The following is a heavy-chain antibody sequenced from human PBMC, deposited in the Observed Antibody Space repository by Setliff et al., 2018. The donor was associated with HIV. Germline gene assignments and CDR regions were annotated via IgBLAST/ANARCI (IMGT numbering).Heavy chain of an antibody. D-gene: IGHD3-22*01. CDR3: AKGPRIVVVSRYRFDY. CDR2: IKQDGSEK. V-gene: IGHV3-7*01. J-gene: IGHJ4*02. Sequence: PGGSLRLSCAASGFTFSSYWMSWVRQAPGKGLEWVANIKQDGSEKYYADSVKGRFTISRDNSKNTLYLQMNSLRAEDTAVYYCAKGPRIVVVSRYRFDYWGQGTLVTVSS. CDR1: GFTFSSYW.